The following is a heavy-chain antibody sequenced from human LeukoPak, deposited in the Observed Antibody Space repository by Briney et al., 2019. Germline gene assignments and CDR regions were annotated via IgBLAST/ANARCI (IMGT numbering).Heavy chain of an antibody. CDR3: ARDSLGQQWLFYFDY. CDR2: IIPIFGTA. CDR1: GGTFSSYA. D-gene: IGHD6-19*01. Sequence: SVKVSCKASGGTFSSYAISWMRQAPGQGLEWMGGIIPIFGTANYAQKFQGRVTITADKSTSTAYMELSSLRSEDTAVYYCARDSLGQQWLFYFDYWGQGTLVTVSS. V-gene: IGHV1-69*06. J-gene: IGHJ4*02.